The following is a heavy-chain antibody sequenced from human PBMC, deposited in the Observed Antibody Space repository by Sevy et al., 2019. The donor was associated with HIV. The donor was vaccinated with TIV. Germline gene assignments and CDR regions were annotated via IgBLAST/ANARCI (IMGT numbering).Heavy chain of an antibody. Sequence: SGPTLVNPTQTLTLTCTFSGFSLSTSGVGVGWIRQPPGKALEWLALIYWNDDKRYSPSLKSRLTNTKDTSKNQVVLNMTNMDPVDTATCYCAHRLVWYDILTGYPRWVDAFDIWGQARMVTVSS. CDR1: GFSLSTSGVG. V-gene: IGHV2-5*01. D-gene: IGHD3-9*01. J-gene: IGHJ3*02. CDR3: AHRLVWYDILTGYPRWVDAFDI. CDR2: IYWNDDK.